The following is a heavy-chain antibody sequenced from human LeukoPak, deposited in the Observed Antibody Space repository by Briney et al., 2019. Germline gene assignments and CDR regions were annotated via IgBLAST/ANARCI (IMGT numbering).Heavy chain of an antibody. Sequence: ASETLSLNCPVPGGSISSYWWSWIRQPARKGLEFIGRIYTTGRTNYNPSLKSRVSMSVDTSKNKFSLELRSVTAADTAVYFCARAGYTISSYRFDYWGQGALVTVSS. D-gene: IGHD3-16*02. CDR1: GGSISSYW. J-gene: IGHJ4*02. CDR2: IYTTGRT. CDR3: ARAGYTISSYRFDY. V-gene: IGHV4-4*07.